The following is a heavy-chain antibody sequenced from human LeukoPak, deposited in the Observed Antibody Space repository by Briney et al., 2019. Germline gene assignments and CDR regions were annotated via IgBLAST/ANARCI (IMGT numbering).Heavy chain of an antibody. CDR2: INPNSGGT. V-gene: IGHV1-2*02. Sequence: GASVKVSCKASGYTFTGYYMHWVRQAPGQGLEWMGWINPNSGGTNYAQKFQGRVTMTRGTSISTAYMELSRLRSDDTAVYYCARARALYYYDSSGSRAFDIWGQGTMVTVSS. CDR1: GYTFTGYY. D-gene: IGHD3-22*01. CDR3: ARARALYYYDSSGSRAFDI. J-gene: IGHJ3*02.